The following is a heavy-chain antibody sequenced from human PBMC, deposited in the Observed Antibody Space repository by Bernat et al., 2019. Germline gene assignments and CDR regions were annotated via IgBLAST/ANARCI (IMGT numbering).Heavy chain of an antibody. CDR1: GFTFSSYG. V-gene: IGHV3-30*18. D-gene: IGHD6-19*01. Sequence: QVQLVESGGGVVQPGTSLRLSCAASGFTFSSYGMHWVRQAPGKGLEWVALISYDGRDKYYVDSVKGRFTISRDNSKNTLYLQMSSLRDEDTAVYHCVKTEGWLVSRPPFDYWGQGTLVTVSS. CDR2: ISYDGRDK. J-gene: IGHJ4*02. CDR3: VKTEGWLVSRPPFDY.